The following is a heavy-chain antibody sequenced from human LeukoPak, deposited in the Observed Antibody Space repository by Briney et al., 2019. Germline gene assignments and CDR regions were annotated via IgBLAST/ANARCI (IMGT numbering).Heavy chain of an antibody. CDR3: AKDNIAYCGGDCSGWFDP. Sequence: GGSLRLSCAASGFTFDDYAMHWVRQAPGKGLEWVSGISWHSGSIGYADSVKGRFTISRDNAKNSLYLQMNSLRAEDMALYYCAKDNIAYCGGDCSGWFDPWGQGTLVTVSS. J-gene: IGHJ5*02. D-gene: IGHD2-21*02. CDR1: GFTFDDYA. CDR2: ISWHSGSI. V-gene: IGHV3-9*03.